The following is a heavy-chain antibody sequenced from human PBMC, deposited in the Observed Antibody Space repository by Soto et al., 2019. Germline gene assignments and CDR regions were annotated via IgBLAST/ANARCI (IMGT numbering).Heavy chain of an antibody. CDR2: INAGNGNT. D-gene: IGHD5-12*01. J-gene: IGHJ4*02. CDR1: GYTFTSYA. CDR3: ARDPGYSGYDRYFDY. V-gene: IGHV1-3*01. Sequence: ASVKVPCKASGYTFTSYAMHWVRQAPGQRLEWMGWINAGNGNTKYSQKFQGRVTITRDTSASTAYMELSSLRSEDTAVYYCARDPGYSGYDRYFDYWGQGTLVTVSS.